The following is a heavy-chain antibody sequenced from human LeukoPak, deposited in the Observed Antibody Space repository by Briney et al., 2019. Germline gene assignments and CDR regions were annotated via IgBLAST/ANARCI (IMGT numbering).Heavy chain of an antibody. CDR3: ARGDSGSSWPLGY. Sequence: ASVKVSCKASGYTFTRYAMHWVRQAPGQRLEWMGWINAGNGDTKYSQKLQGRVTITRDTSASTAYMELSSLRSEDTAMYYCARGDSGSSWPLGYWGQGTLVTVSA. D-gene: IGHD1-26*01. J-gene: IGHJ4*02. CDR1: GYTFTRYA. CDR2: INAGNGDT. V-gene: IGHV1-3*01.